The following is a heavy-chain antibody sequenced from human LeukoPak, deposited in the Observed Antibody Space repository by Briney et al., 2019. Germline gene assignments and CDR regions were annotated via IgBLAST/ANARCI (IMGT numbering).Heavy chain of an antibody. J-gene: IGHJ4*02. CDR2: IYYSGSS. CDR3: ARHRSGWLQSSFDY. D-gene: IGHD5-24*01. Sequence: SETLSLTCSVSGGSISSSSSYWGWIRQPPGKGLQWIGSIYYSGSSFDNPALKSRVTISVDTSKNQFSLKLSSVTAADTAVYYCARHRSGWLQSSFDYWGQGTLVTVSS. CDR1: GGSISSSSSY. V-gene: IGHV4-39*01.